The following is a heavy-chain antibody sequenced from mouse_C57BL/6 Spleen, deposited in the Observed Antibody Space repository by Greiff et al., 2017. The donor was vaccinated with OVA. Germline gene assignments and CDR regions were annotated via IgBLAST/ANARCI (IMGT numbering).Heavy chain of an antibody. Sequence: EVMLVESGEGLVKPGGSLKLSCAASGFTFSSYAMSWVRQTPEKRLEWVAYISSGGDYIYYADTVKGRFTISRDNARNTLYLQMSSLKSEDTAMYYCTRDGNYAYAMDYWGQGTSVTVSS. CDR2: ISSGGDYI. J-gene: IGHJ4*01. CDR1: GFTFSSYA. V-gene: IGHV5-9-1*02. D-gene: IGHD2-1*01. CDR3: TRDGNYAYAMDY.